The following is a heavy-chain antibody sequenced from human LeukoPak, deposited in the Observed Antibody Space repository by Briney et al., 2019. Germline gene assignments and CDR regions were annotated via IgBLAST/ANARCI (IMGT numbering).Heavy chain of an antibody. D-gene: IGHD5-12*01. CDR1: GFTFSSHW. V-gene: IGHV3-74*01. Sequence: GGSLRLSCAASGFTFSSHWMYWVRQAPAKGLVWVSRINTDGSSTSYADSVKGRFTISRDNAKNTLYLQMNSLRAEDTAVYYCARALRGYSGYGFDYWGQGTLVTVSS. CDR3: ARALRGYSGYGFDY. J-gene: IGHJ4*02. CDR2: INTDGSST.